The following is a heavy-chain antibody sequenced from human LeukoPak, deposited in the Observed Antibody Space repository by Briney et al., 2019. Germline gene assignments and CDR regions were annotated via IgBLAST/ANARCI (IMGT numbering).Heavy chain of an antibody. V-gene: IGHV3-23*01. J-gene: IGHJ3*02. CDR3: ARSPYCSGGSCWLMGPAGGAFDI. D-gene: IGHD2-15*01. Sequence: PGGSLRLSCAASGFTFTNYAMSWVRQAPGKGLEWVSAISGSGGSTYYADSVKGRFTISRDNSKNTLYLQMNSLRAEDTAVYYCARSPYCSGGSCWLMGPAGGAFDIWGQGTMVTVSS. CDR2: ISGSGGST. CDR1: GFTFTNYA.